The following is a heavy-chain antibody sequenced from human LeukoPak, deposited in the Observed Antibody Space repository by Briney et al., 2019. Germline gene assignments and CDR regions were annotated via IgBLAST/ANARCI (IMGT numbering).Heavy chain of an antibody. CDR1: GGTFSSYA. CDR3: ASSPYCSGGSCYILDWFDP. D-gene: IGHD2-15*01. CDR2: IIPIFGTA. V-gene: IGHV1-69*13. J-gene: IGHJ5*02. Sequence: ASVKVSCKASGGTFSSYAISWVRQAPGQGLEWMGGIIPIFGTANYAQKFQGRVTITADESTSTAYMELSSLRSEDTAVCYCASSPYCSGGSCYILDWFDPWGQGTLVTVSS.